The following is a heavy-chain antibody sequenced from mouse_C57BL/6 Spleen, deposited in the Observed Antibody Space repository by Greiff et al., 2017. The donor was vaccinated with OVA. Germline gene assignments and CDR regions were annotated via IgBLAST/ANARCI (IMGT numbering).Heavy chain of an antibody. J-gene: IGHJ3*01. CDR1: GFSLTSYG. Sequence: VKLVESGPGLVAPSQSLSITCTVSGFSLTSYGVDWVRQSPGKGLEWLGVIWGVGSTNYNSALKSRLSISKDNSKSQVFLKMNSLQTDDTAMYYCASAPYLSTTGGTWFAYWGQGTLVTVSA. CDR3: ASAPYLSTTGGTWFAY. D-gene: IGHD1-1*01. CDR2: IWGVGST. V-gene: IGHV2-6*01.